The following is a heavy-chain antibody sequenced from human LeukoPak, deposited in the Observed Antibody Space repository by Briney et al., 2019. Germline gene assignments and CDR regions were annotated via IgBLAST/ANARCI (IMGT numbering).Heavy chain of an antibody. J-gene: IGHJ5*02. V-gene: IGHV3-23*01. D-gene: IGHD1-26*01. CDR3: ARGRLTVGVTQDSFDP. Sequence: GGSLRLSCAASGFTFSSYAMSWVRQAPGKGLEWVSAISGSGGSTYYADSVKGRFTISRDNSKNTLYLQMNSLRSDDTAVYFCARGRLTVGVTQDSFDPWGQGTLVTVSS. CDR1: GFTFSSYA. CDR2: ISGSGGST.